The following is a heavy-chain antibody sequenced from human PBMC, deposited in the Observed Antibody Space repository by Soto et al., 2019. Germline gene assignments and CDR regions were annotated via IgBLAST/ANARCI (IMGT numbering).Heavy chain of an antibody. J-gene: IGHJ5*01. Sequence: PSQTLSLTCAISGDSVSSNSATWDRIRRSPSRGLEWLGRTYYRSKWYFDYAVSVRSRITINPDTSNNQLSLQLNSVTPDDTAVYYCVRLIGNSWLDSWGQGTLVTVS. CDR3: VRLIGNSWLDS. V-gene: IGHV6-1*01. CDR2: TYYRSKWYF. CDR1: GDSVSSNSAT. D-gene: IGHD2-8*01.